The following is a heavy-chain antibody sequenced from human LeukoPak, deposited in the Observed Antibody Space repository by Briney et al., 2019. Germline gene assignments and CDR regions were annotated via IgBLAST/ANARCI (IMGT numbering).Heavy chain of an antibody. J-gene: IGHJ4*02. D-gene: IGHD3-16*02. V-gene: IGHV4-59*01. CDR2: IYYSGST. CDR3: ASRAYDYVWGSYRLEYYFDY. CDR1: GGSISSYY. Sequence: SETLSLTCTVSGGSISSYYWSWIRQPPGKGLEWIGYIYYSGSTNYNPSLKSRVTISVDTSKNQFSLKLSSVTAADTAVYYCASRAYDYVWGSYRLEYYFDYWGQGTLVTVSS.